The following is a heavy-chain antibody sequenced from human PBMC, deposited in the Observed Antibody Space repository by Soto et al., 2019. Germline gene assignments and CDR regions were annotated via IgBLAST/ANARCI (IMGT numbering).Heavy chain of an antibody. Sequence: PSEILSLTCTVSGGSVSSESHYWSWIRQTPGKWLEWIGYIYYTGSTNYNPSLKGRVTMSVDASRDQVSLRLRSVTRADTAVYYCARDQYDFRSGSYYYAMGVWGQGTKVTVYS. CDR2: IYYTGST. J-gene: IGHJ6*02. CDR3: ARDQYDFRSGSYYYAMGV. V-gene: IGHV4-61*01. D-gene: IGHD3-3*01. CDR1: GGSVSSESHY.